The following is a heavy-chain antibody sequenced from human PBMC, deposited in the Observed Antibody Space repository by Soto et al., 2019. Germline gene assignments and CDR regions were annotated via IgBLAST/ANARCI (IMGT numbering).Heavy chain of an antibody. CDR3: AREGAAPFYLYGLDV. CDR1: GGSISSGGYF. CDR2: IYYSGST. J-gene: IGHJ6*02. D-gene: IGHD6-6*01. V-gene: IGHV4-31*03. Sequence: QVQLQESGPGLVKPSQTLSLTCTVSGGSISSGGYFWSWIRQHPGKGLEWIGFIYYSGSTYYNPSLQDRVSLFVNPLKDQFSLELSPVSAGDKAVYLCAREGAAPFYLYGLDVWGQGTKVTVSS.